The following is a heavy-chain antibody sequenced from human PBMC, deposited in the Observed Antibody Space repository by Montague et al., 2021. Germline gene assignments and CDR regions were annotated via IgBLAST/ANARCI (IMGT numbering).Heavy chain of an antibody. J-gene: IGHJ4*02. CDR3: ARKGTNWDY. D-gene: IGHD2-8*01. Sequence: SETLSLTCTASGDPINFYYWNWIRQPPGKGLEWIGYVYYTGTTNYNPSLKSRVTISVDTSRNQFFLNVNSVTAADTAVYYCARKGTNWDYWGQGTLVTVSS. V-gene: IGHV4-59*01. CDR1: GDPINFYY. CDR2: VYYTGTT.